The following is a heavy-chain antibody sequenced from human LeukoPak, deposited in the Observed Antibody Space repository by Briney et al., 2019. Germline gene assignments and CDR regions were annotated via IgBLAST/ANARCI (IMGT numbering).Heavy chain of an antibody. CDR2: INPNRGGT. D-gene: IGHD3-3*01. Sequence: ASVKVSCKASGYTFTGYYMHWVREAPGQGLEWMGGINPNRGGTNYAQKLQGRVTMTRDTSISTAYMEVSRLRSDDTAVYYCARDRSGYFPPTDVWGPGNTVTVSS. CDR1: GYTFTGYY. V-gene: IGHV1-2*02. CDR3: ARDRSGYFPPTDV. J-gene: IGHJ6*02.